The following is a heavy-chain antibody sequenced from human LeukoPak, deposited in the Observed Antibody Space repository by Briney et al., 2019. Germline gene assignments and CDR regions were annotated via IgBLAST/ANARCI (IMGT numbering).Heavy chain of an antibody. Sequence: ASVKVSCKASGYTFTSYAMHWVRQAPGQRLEWMGWINAGNGNTKYSQKFQGRVTIARDTSASTAYMELSSLRSEDTAVYYCARTYRISFYFDYWGQGTLVTVSS. CDR3: ARTYRISFYFDY. D-gene: IGHD2/OR15-2a*01. CDR2: INAGNGNT. J-gene: IGHJ4*02. CDR1: GYTFTSYA. V-gene: IGHV1-3*01.